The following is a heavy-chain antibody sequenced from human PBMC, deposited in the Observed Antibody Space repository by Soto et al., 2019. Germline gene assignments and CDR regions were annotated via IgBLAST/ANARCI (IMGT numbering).Heavy chain of an antibody. Sequence: PGGSLRLSCAASGFTFITYSMNWVRQAPGKGLEWVSYISSSSSTIHYADSAKGRFTISRDNAKNSLYLQMNSLRAEDTAVYYCARAPLNYDSSGYHFDYWGQGTLVTVSS. CDR2: ISSSSSTI. D-gene: IGHD3-22*01. CDR3: ARAPLNYDSSGYHFDY. V-gene: IGHV3-48*01. CDR1: GFTFITYS. J-gene: IGHJ4*02.